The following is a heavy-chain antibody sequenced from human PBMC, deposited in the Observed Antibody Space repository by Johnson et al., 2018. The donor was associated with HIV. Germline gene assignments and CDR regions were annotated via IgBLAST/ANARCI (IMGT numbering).Heavy chain of an antibody. CDR2: IRYDGSNK. J-gene: IGHJ3*02. Sequence: QMQLVESGGGVVQPGGSLRLSCAASGFTFSSYGMHWVHQAPGKGLEWVAFIRYDGSNKYYGDSMKGRLTISRDNSKNTLYLQMNSLRAEDTAVYYCARQYRNSGSRTGAFDIWGQGTMVTVSS. D-gene: IGHD1-26*01. V-gene: IGHV3-30*02. CDR1: GFTFSSYG. CDR3: ARQYRNSGSRTGAFDI.